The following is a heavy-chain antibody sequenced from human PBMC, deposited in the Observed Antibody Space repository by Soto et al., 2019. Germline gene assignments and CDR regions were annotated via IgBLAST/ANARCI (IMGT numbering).Heavy chain of an antibody. V-gene: IGHV1-69*13. D-gene: IGHD2-2*01. J-gene: IGHJ6*02. CDR2: IIPIFGTA. CDR1: EGTFSSYA. CDR3: ARDKGYCISTSCSRLDYYYYGMDV. Sequence: ASVKVSCKASEGTFSSYAISWVRQAPGQGLEWMGGIIPIFGTANYAQKFQGRVTITADESTSTAYMELSSLRSEDTAVYYCARDKGYCISTSCSRLDYYYYGMDVWGQGTTVTVSS.